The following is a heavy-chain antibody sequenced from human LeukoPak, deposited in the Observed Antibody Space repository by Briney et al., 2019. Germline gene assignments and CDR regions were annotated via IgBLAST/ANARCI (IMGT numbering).Heavy chain of an antibody. Sequence: GGSLRLSCAASGFTFSSYSMNWVRQAPGKGLEWVSYISSSSSTIYYADSVKGRFTISRDNARNSLYLQMNSLRAEDTAVYYCVRGIEASPNWFDPWGQGTLVTVSS. CDR2: ISSSSSTI. CDR3: VRGIEASPNWFDP. CDR1: GFTFSSYS. J-gene: IGHJ5*02. V-gene: IGHV3-48*04.